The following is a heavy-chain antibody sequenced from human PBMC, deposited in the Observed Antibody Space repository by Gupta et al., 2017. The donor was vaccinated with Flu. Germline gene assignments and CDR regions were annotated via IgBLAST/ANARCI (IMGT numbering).Heavy chain of an antibody. Sequence: EVQLVESGGGLVKPGGSLRLSCAASGFTFSSYSIHWVRKSPGKGLEWVSSISGSSRYIYYADSVKGRFTISRDNAKNSLFLQMNSLRAEDTAVYYCASPLGNCSGTSCYASWGQGTLVTVSS. CDR1: GFTFSSYS. CDR2: ISGSSRYI. D-gene: IGHD2-2*01. V-gene: IGHV3-21*01. CDR3: ASPLGNCSGTSCYAS. J-gene: IGHJ4*02.